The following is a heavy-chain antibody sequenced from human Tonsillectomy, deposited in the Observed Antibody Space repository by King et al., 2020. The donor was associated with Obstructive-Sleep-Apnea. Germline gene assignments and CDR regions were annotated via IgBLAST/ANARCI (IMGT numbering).Heavy chain of an antibody. CDR2: ISGSGGST. J-gene: IGHJ4*02. CDR3: AKAFPGGRITMVRGVLDY. CDR1: GFTFSSYA. D-gene: IGHD3-10*01. V-gene: IGHV3-23*04. Sequence: QLVQSGGGLVQPGGSLRLSCAASGFTFSSYAMSWVRQAPGKGLEWVSAISGSGGSTYYADSVKGRFTISRDNSKNTLYLQMNSLRAEDTAGYYCAKAFPGGRITMVRGVLDYWGQGTLVTVAS.